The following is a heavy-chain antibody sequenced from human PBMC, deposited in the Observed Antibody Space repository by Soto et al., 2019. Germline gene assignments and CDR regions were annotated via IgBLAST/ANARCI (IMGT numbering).Heavy chain of an antibody. Sequence: GGSLRLSCAASGFTFSSNWMDWVRQAPGKGLEWVSYISSVGTTTYYAYSVKGRFSISMDNAKNSLYLQMNSLRAEDTAVYFCAKDQEGSGSHWLGYNYYGMDVWGQGTTVTVSS. J-gene: IGHJ6*02. CDR2: ISSVGTTT. CDR1: GFTFSSNW. CDR3: AKDQEGSGSHWLGYNYYGMDV. D-gene: IGHD3-10*01. V-gene: IGHV3-48*04.